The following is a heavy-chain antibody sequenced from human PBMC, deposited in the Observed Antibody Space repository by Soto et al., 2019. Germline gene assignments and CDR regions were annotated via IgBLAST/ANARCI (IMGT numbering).Heavy chain of an antibody. CDR1: GFAFSTYS. J-gene: IGHJ4*02. V-gene: IGHV3-21*01. CDR3: VRDTRITFDY. Sequence: VGSLRLSCAASGFAFSTYSMNWVRQAPGKGLEWVSTISSRSDYIYYADSLKGRFTISRDNAKNSLYLQMNSLRAEDTAVYYCVRDTRITFDYWGQGTLVTVS. CDR2: ISSRSDYI.